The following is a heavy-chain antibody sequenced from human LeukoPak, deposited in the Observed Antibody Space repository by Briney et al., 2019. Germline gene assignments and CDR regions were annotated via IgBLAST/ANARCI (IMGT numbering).Heavy chain of an antibody. CDR1: GGSFSGYY. CDR2: INHSGST. D-gene: IGHD2-2*02. Sequence: SETLSLTCAVYGGSFSGYYWSWIRQPPGKGLEWIGEINHSGSTNYNPSLKSRVTISVDTSKNQFSLKLSSVTAADTAVYYCARDRYCSSTSCYRVRFWFDPWGQGTLVTVSP. V-gene: IGHV4-34*01. CDR3: ARDRYCSSTSCYRVRFWFDP. J-gene: IGHJ5*02.